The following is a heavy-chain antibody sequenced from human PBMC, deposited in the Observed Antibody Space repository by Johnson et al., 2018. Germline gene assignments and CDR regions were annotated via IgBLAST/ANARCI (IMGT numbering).Heavy chain of an antibody. CDR2: ISYDGSNK. CDR3: TSLDLDPPTTVAKYYYHYMDG. CDR1: GFTFSSYA. J-gene: IGHJ6*03. V-gene: IGHV3-30-3*01. Sequence: VQLVESGGGVVQPGRSLRLSCAASGFTFSSYAMHWVRQAPGKGLEWVAVISYDGSNKYYADSVKGRFTISRDNAKNTLYLQMNSLRVEDTAVYHCTSLDLDPPTTVAKYYYHYMDGWGKGPTVTGSS. D-gene: IGHD4-11*01.